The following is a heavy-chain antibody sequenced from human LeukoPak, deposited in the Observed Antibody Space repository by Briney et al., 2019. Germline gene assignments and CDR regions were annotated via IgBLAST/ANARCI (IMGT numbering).Heavy chain of an antibody. J-gene: IGHJ3*02. CDR2: ISYDGSNK. D-gene: IGHD3-9*01. CDR1: GLTFSSYG. CDR3: ARDGYYDILTGNLLFGAFDI. Sequence: PGGSLRLSCAASGLTFSSYGMHWVRQAPGKGLEWVAVISYDGSNKYYADSVKGRFTISRDNSKNTLYLQMNSLRAEDTAVYYCARDGYYDILTGNLLFGAFDIWGQGTMVTVSS. V-gene: IGHV3-30*19.